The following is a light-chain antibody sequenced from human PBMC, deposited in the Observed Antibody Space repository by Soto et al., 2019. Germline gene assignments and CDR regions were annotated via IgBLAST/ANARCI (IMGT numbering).Light chain of an antibody. J-gene: IGLJ2*01. V-gene: IGLV2-14*03. Sequence: QSALTQPASVSGSPGQSITISCTGTSSDVGGYNYVSWYQQHPGKAPKLMIYDVTSRPSGVSNRFSGSKSGNTASLIISGLLAEDEADYYCTSYTTNKTPLFGGGTQVTVL. CDR1: SSDVGGYNY. CDR2: DVT. CDR3: TSYTTNKTPL.